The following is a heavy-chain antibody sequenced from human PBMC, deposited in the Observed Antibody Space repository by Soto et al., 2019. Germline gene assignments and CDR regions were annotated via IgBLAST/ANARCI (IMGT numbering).Heavy chain of an antibody. CDR2: IYPGDSDT. CDR1: GYSFTSYW. J-gene: IGHJ6*02. Sequence: GESLKISCKGSGYSFTSYWIGWVRQMPGKGPEWMGIIYPGDSDTRCSPSFQGQVTLSPDKSISTAYLQWNSLKASDTAMYYCACSPDTYGSGSYYSYYSCGMDVWGQGTTVTISS. V-gene: IGHV5-51*01. CDR3: ACSPDTYGSGSYYSYYSCGMDV. D-gene: IGHD3-10*01.